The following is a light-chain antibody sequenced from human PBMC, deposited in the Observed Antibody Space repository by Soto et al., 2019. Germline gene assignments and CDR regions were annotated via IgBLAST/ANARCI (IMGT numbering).Light chain of an antibody. Sequence: QSALTQPPSASGSPGKSVTISCTGTSSDVGGYNSVSWFQQHPGKAPKLMIYEVSKRPSGVPDRFSGSKSGNTASLTVSGLQAEDEADYYCSSYAGRNNVIFGGGTKLTVL. CDR1: SSDVGGYNS. J-gene: IGLJ2*01. CDR2: EVS. CDR3: SSYAGRNNVI. V-gene: IGLV2-8*01.